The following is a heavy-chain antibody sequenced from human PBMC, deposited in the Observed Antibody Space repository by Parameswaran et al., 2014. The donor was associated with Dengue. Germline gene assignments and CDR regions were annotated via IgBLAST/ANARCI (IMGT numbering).Heavy chain of an antibody. CDR3: ARELGVQLAIDY. Sequence: RWIRQPPGKGLEWVSVIYSGGSTYYADSVKGRFTISRDNSKNTLYLQMNGLRAEDTAVYYCARELGVQLAIDYWGQGTPGHRLL. CDR2: IYSGGST. J-gene: IGHJ4*02. V-gene: IGHV3-53*01. D-gene: IGHD3-16*01.